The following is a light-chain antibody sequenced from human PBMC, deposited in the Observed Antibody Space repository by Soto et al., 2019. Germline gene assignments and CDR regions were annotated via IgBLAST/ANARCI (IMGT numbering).Light chain of an antibody. V-gene: IGLV2-11*01. CDR1: SSDVGGYNY. Sequence: SALAQPRSVSGSPGQSVTISCTGTSSDVGGYNYVSWYQQHPGKAPKLMIYDVSKRPSGVPDRFSGSKSGNTASLTISGLQAEDEADYYCCPYAGSYTFVFGTGTKVTVL. CDR3: CPYAGSYTFV. CDR2: DVS. J-gene: IGLJ1*01.